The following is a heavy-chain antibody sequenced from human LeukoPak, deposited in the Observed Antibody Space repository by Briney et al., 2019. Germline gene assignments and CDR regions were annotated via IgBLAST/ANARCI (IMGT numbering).Heavy chain of an antibody. D-gene: IGHD2-21*01. CDR3: ARNFQGLGY. V-gene: IGHV1-8*01. CDR1: GYSFTSYD. Sequence: ASVKVSCKASGYSFTSYDIYWVRQATGQGLEWMGGMSPHSGTTGYAQKFRGRLTMTRDTSINTAYMELSSLTSEDTAVYYCARNFQGLGYWGQGTLVTVSS. CDR2: MSPHSGTT. J-gene: IGHJ4*02.